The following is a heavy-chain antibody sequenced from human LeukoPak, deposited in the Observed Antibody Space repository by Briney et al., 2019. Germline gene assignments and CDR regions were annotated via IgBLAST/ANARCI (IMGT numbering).Heavy chain of an antibody. CDR1: GNYC. D-gene: IGHD2/OR15-2a*01. CDR3: VSFYETY. J-gene: IGHJ4*02. CDR2: INSDGSWT. Sequence: PGGSLILSCAASGNYCMHWVRQAPGKGLVGVSHINSDGSWTSYADSVKGRFTISKDNAKNTVYLQMNSLRAEDTAVYYCVSFYETYWGRGTLVTVSS. V-gene: IGHV3-74*01.